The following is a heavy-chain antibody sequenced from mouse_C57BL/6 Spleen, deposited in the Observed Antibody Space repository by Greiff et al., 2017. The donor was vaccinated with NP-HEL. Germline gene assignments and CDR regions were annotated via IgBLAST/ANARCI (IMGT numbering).Heavy chain of an antibody. D-gene: IGHD2-4*01. J-gene: IGHJ3*01. CDR3: ARDYDPTWFAY. V-gene: IGHV1-82*01. CDR2: IYPGDGDT. Sequence: VQLQQSGPELVKPGASVKISCKASGYAFSSSWMNWVKQRPGKGLEWIGRIYPGDGDTNYNGKFKGKATLTADKSSSTAYMQLSSLTSEDSAVYFCARDYDPTWFAYWGQGTLVTVSA. CDR1: GYAFSSSW.